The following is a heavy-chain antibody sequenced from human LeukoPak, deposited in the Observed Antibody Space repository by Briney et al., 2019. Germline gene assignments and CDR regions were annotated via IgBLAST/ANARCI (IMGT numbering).Heavy chain of an antibody. Sequence: SETLSLTCTVSGGSISSSNYYCGWIRQPPGKGLEWIGSIYYSGSTYYSPSLKSRVTISVDTSKNQFSLRLSSVTTADTAVYYCARHRRVVVVVATKGAHTVTTQAGVDYWGQGTLVTVSS. CDR3: ARHRRVVVVVATKGAHTVTTQAGVDY. V-gene: IGHV4-39*01. J-gene: IGHJ4*02. D-gene: IGHD2-15*01. CDR1: GGSISSSNYY. CDR2: IYYSGST.